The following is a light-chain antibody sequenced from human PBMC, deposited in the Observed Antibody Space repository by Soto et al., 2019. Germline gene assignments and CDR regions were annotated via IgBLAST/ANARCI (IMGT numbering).Light chain of an antibody. V-gene: IGLV2-23*02. CDR2: EVS. CDR3: CSYAGSSTPPYN. CDR1: SSDVGSYNL. J-gene: IGLJ1*01. Sequence: QSVLTQPSSVSGSPGQSITISCTGTSSDVGSYNLVSWYQQHPGKAPKLMIYEVSKRPSGVSNRFSGSKSGNTASLTISGLQAEDEADYYCCSYAGSSTPPYNFGTVTKVTVL.